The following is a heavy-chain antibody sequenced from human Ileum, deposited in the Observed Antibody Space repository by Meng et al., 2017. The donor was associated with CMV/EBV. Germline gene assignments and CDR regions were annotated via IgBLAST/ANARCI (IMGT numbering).Heavy chain of an antibody. CDR3: ARASPQRRFLSY. D-gene: IGHD3-3*01. Sequence: QVQLQQWGAGLLKPSENLSLMCAAYSGAFSEYKWTWIRQPPGKGLEWIGEISHVGDTNYNPSLRGRVTISVDMSKKQFSLNLASVTAADTAIYYCARASPQRRFLSYWGQGTLVTVSS. CDR1: SGAFSEYK. V-gene: IGHV4-34*01. J-gene: IGHJ4*02. CDR2: ISHVGDT.